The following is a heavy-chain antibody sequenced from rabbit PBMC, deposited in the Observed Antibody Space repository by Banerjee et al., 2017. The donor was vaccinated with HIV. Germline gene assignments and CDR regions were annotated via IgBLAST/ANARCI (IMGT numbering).Heavy chain of an antibody. D-gene: IGHD4-1*01. Sequence: QEQLEESGGDLVKPEGSLTLTCTASGFSFSSSYWICWVRQAPGKGLEWIACIYAGSSGSTYYASWAKGRFTISSTSSTTVTLQMTSLTAADTATYFCARDLAGVIGWNFKLWGPGTLVTVS. CDR1: GFSFSSSYW. V-gene: IGHV1S45*01. J-gene: IGHJ4*01. CDR3: ARDLAGVIGWNFKL. CDR2: IYAGSSGST.